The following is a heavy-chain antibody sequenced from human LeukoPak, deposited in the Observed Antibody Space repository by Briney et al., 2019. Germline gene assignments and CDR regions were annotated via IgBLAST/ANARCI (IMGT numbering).Heavy chain of an antibody. CDR3: ARGMTNHDY. D-gene: IGHD4-11*01. Sequence: PGGSLRLSCAASGFTFSSYAMTCVCEAPGKGLEWVSTISATGSAYADSVRGRFTISRDDSKNTMYVQMNSLRAEDTGVYYCARGMTNHDYWGQGTLVTVSS. J-gene: IGHJ4*02. CDR2: ISATGSA. CDR1: GFTFSSYA. V-gene: IGHV3-23*01.